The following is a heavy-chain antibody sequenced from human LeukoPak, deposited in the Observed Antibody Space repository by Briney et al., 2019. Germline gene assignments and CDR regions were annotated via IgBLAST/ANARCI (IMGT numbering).Heavy chain of an antibody. Sequence: GSLRLSCAASGFTFSSYSMNWVRQAPGKGLEWVSSISSSSYIYYADSVKCRFTISRDNAKNSLYLQMNSLRAEDTAVYYCARGGAMVSDAFDIWGQGTMVTVSS. CDR2: ISSSSYI. J-gene: IGHJ3*02. D-gene: IGHD5-18*01. V-gene: IGHV3-21*01. CDR1: GFTFSSYS. CDR3: ARGGAMVSDAFDI.